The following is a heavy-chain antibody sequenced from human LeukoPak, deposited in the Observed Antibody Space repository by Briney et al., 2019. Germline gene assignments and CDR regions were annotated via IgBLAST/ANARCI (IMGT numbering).Heavy chain of an antibody. D-gene: IGHD2/OR15-2a*01. J-gene: IGHJ4*02. CDR1: EFTFSRYG. V-gene: IGHV3-33*06. CDR2: IWYDGSIK. CDR3: AKADEMNMDS. Sequence: PGGSLRLSCAASEFTFSRYGMHWVRQAPGKGLEWVAVIWYDGSIKYYADSVKGRFTISKDNSKNTLDLQMNSLRAEDTAVYYCAKADEMNMDSWGQRTLVTVSS.